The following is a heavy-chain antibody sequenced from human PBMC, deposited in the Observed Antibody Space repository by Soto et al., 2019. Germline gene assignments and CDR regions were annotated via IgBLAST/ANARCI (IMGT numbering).Heavy chain of an antibody. J-gene: IGHJ6*02. Sequence: GGSLRLSCAASGFTFSNAWMSWVRQAPGKGLEWVGRIKSKTDGGTTDYAAPVKGRFTISRDDSKNTLYLQMNSLKTEDTAVYYCTTITYSVSLLLDYGMDVWGQGTTVTVSS. D-gene: IGHD1-26*01. CDR2: IKSKTDGGTT. V-gene: IGHV3-15*01. CDR3: TTITYSVSLLLDYGMDV. CDR1: GFTFSNAW.